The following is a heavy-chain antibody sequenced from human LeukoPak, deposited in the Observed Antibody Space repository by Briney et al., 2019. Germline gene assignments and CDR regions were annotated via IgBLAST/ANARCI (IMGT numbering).Heavy chain of an antibody. D-gene: IGHD5-18*01. Sequence: SETLSLTCTVSGGSISSGGYYWSWIRQPPGKGLEWIGYIYHSGSTYYNPSLKSRVTISVDRSNNQFSLKLSSVTAADTAVYYCARAPRGYSYGQGAFDIWGQGTMVTVSS. V-gene: IGHV4-30-2*01. CDR3: ARAPRGYSYGQGAFDI. CDR2: IYHSGST. J-gene: IGHJ3*02. CDR1: GGSISSGGYY.